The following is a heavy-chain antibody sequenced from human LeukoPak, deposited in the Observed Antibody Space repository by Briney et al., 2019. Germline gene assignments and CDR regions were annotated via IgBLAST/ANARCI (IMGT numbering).Heavy chain of an antibody. CDR2: IYYSGST. J-gene: IGHJ5*02. CDR1: GGSISSSSYY. D-gene: IGHD3-22*01. Sequence: SETLSLTCTVSGGSISSSSYYWGWIRQPPGKGLEWIGSIYYSGSTYYNPSLKSRVTISVDTSKNQFSLKLSSVTAADTAVYYCAREDLNYYDSSGFDRGWFDPWGQGTLVTVSS. V-gene: IGHV4-39*07. CDR3: AREDLNYYDSSGFDRGWFDP.